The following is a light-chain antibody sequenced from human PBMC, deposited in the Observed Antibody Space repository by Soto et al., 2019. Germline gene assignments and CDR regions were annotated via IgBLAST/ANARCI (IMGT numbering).Light chain of an antibody. CDR3: SSYTNINKRACV. CDR1: SGDIGSYNR. J-gene: IGLJ1*01. CDR2: EVT. Sequence: QSALTQPASVSGSPGQSITISCTGTSGDIGSYNRVSWYQQHPGKAPKLIIYEVTDRPSGVSNSFSGSKSGNTASLTISGLQAEDEAEYYCSSYTNINKRACVFGTGTKLPVL. V-gene: IGLV2-14*01.